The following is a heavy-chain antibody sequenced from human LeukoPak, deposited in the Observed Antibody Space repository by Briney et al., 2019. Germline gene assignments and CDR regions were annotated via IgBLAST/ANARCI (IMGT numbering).Heavy chain of an antibody. V-gene: IGHV4-34*01. D-gene: IGHD5-18*01. CDR3: ARLHADTSLTPYYYYIYV. J-gene: IGHJ6*03. Sequence: PSETLSLTCAVSGGSVSGYYWSWIRQPPGKGPEWIGKISHSGSTNYNPSLKSRATISVDTSMNQYSLKLSSVTAADTAVYYCARLHADTSLTPYYYYIYVWGKGTTVTVSS. CDR2: ISHSGST. CDR1: GGSVSGYY.